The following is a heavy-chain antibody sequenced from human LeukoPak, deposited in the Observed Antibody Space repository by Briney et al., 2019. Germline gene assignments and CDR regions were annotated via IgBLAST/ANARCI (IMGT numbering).Heavy chain of an antibody. D-gene: IGHD5-18*01. J-gene: IGHJ4*02. Sequence: GGSLRLSCVASGFTVSSEYMSWVRQTPGKGLEWVSDIYRGGSTYYADSVKGRFTISRDNSKNTLYLQMNNLRAEDTAVYYCARADYSHGYGFFDYWGQGTLVTVSS. CDR2: IYRGGST. CDR3: ARADYSHGYGFFDY. V-gene: IGHV3-53*01. CDR1: GFTVSSEY.